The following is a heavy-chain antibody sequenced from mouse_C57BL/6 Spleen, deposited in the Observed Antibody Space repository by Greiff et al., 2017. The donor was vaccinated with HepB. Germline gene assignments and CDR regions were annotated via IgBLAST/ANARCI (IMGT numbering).Heavy chain of an antibody. Sequence: QVQLKQSGAELVRPGTSVKVSCKASGYAFTNYLIEWVKQRPGQGLEWIGVINPGSGGTNYNEKFKGKATLTADKSTSTAYMQLSSLTSEESAVYFCAREGGYSNFYAMGYWGQGTSVTGSS. V-gene: IGHV1-54*01. D-gene: IGHD2-5*01. CDR3: AREGGYSNFYAMGY. CDR2: INPGSGGT. CDR1: GYAFTNYL. J-gene: IGHJ4*01.